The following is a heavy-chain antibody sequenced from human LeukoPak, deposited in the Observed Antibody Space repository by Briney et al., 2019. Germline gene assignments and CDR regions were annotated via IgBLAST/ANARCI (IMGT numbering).Heavy chain of an antibody. Sequence: GGSLRLSCAASGFTFSNAWMTWVRQAPGKGLEWVGLIKSKTDGGTTHSAAPMKGRFTISRDDSKNTLYLQMNSLRTEDTAVYHCSTRVTTSEDYWGQGTLVTVSS. V-gene: IGHV3-15*01. CDR2: IKSKTDGGTT. J-gene: IGHJ4*02. D-gene: IGHD4-17*01. CDR3: STRVTTSEDY. CDR1: GFTFSNAW.